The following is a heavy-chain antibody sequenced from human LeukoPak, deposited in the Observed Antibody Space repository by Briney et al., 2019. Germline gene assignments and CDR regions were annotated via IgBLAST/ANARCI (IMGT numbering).Heavy chain of an antibody. J-gene: IGHJ5*02. D-gene: IGHD2-2*02. V-gene: IGHV1-69*01. CDR3: ARDGLDCSSTSCYMGVNWFDP. CDR1: GGTFSSYA. CDR2: IIPIFGIA. Sequence: SVKVSCKASGGTFSSYAISWVRQAPGQGLEWMGGIIPIFGIANYAQKFQGRVTITADESTSTAYMELSSLRSEDTAVYYCARDGLDCSSTSCYMGVNWFDPWGQGTLVTVSS.